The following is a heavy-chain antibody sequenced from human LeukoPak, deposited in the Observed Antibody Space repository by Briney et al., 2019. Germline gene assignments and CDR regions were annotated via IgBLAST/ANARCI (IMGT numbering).Heavy chain of an antibody. CDR3: AKVRLGYCSGGSCSRGSTSMDV. CDR2: FSGSGGRT. V-gene: IGHV3-23*01. J-gene: IGHJ6*03. CDR1: GFTFSNYA. D-gene: IGHD2-15*01. Sequence: GGSLRLSCAASGFTFSNYAMSWVRQAPGKGLECISGFSGSGGRTFYADSVKGRFTISRDNFKNTLYLQMNSLRAEDTAVYYCAKVRLGYCSGGSCSRGSTSMDVWGRGTTVTISS.